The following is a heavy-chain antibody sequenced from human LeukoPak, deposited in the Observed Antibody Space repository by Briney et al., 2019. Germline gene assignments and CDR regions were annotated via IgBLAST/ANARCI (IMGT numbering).Heavy chain of an antibody. CDR2: INAGNGNT. V-gene: IGHV1-3*01. CDR3: ARDGVPAAMVYYYYYGMDV. Sequence: ASVKVSCKASGYTFTSYAMHWVRQAPGQRLEWMGWINAGNGNTKYSQKFQGRVTITRDTSASTAYMELSSLRSEDTAVYYCARDGVPAAMVYYYYYGMDVWGQGTTVTVS. CDR1: GYTFTSYA. J-gene: IGHJ6*02. D-gene: IGHD2-2*01.